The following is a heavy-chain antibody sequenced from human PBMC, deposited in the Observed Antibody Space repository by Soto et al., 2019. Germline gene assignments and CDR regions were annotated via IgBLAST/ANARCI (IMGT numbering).Heavy chain of an antibody. J-gene: IGHJ4*02. CDR1: GFTFSSYG. Sequence: GGSLRLSCAASGFTFSSYGMHWVRQAPGKGLEWVAVIWYDGSNKYYADSVKGRFTISRDNSKNTLYLQMNSLRAEDTAVYYCARDDILWGDYSGSSSSLDFWGKGTLVTVSS. CDR2: IWYDGSNK. V-gene: IGHV3-33*01. D-gene: IGHD3-22*01. CDR3: ARDDILWGDYSGSSSSLDF.